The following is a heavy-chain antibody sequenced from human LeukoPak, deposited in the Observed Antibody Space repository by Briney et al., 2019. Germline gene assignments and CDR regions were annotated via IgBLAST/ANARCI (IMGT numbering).Heavy chain of an antibody. CDR2: INHSGST. J-gene: IGHJ4*02. D-gene: IGHD1-26*01. CDR3: ARHKRRGSYSSGWYYFDY. CDR1: GGSFSGYY. V-gene: IGHV4-34*01. Sequence: KSSETLSLTCAVYGGSFSGYYWSWIRQPPGKGLEWIGEINHSGSTNYNPSLKGRVTISVDTSKNQFSLKLSSVTAADTAVYYCARHKRRGSYSSGWYYFDYWGQGTLVTVSS.